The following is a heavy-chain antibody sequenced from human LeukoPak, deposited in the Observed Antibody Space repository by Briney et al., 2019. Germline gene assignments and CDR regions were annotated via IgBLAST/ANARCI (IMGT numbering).Heavy chain of an antibody. D-gene: IGHD3-3*01. J-gene: IGHJ3*02. Sequence: ASVKVSCKASGGTFSSYAISWVRQAPGQGLEWMGGIIPIFGTANYAQKFQGRVTITADKSTSTAYMELSSLRSEDTAVYYCASGTSYYDFWSGYYKDDAFDIWGQGTMVTVSS. V-gene: IGHV1-69*06. CDR2: IIPIFGTA. CDR3: ASGTSYYDFWSGYYKDDAFDI. CDR1: GGTFSSYA.